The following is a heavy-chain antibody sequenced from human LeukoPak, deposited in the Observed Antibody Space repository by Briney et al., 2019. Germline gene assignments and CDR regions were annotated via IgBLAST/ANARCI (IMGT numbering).Heavy chain of an antibody. D-gene: IGHD6-19*01. CDR2: IYYSGST. J-gene: IGHJ4*02. V-gene: IGHV4-59*01. CDR1: GGSISSYY. Sequence: TCTVSGGSISSYYWSWIRQPPGKGLEWIGYIYYSGSTNYNPSLKSRVTISVDTSKNQFSLKLSSVTAADTAVYYCARETAVAGFDYWGQGTLVTVSS. CDR3: ARETAVAGFDY.